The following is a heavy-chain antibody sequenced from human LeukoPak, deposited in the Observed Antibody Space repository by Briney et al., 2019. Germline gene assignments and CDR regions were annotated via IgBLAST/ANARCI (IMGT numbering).Heavy chain of an antibody. D-gene: IGHD6-13*01. J-gene: IGHJ6*02. Sequence: GGSLRLSCAASGFTFSSYAMSWVRQAPGKGLEWVSAISGSGGNTYYADSVKGRFTISRDNSKNTLYLQMNSLRAEDTAVYYCARGIAPAGYYYYGLDVWGQGTAVTVSS. CDR2: ISGSGGNT. CDR1: GFTFSSYA. V-gene: IGHV3-23*01. CDR3: ARGIAPAGYYYYGLDV.